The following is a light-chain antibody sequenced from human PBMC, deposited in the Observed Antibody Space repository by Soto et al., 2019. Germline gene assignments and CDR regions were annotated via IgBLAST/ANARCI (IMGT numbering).Light chain of an antibody. J-gene: IGKJ4*01. CDR3: QQYGSSPLT. V-gene: IGKV3D-20*01. CDR1: QTVSSSY. Sequence: EIVLTQSPDTLSLSPGERATLSCRASQTVSSSYLAWYQQKPGLAPRLLIYDASSRATGIPDRFSGSGSGTDFTLTISRLEPEDFAVYYCQQYGSSPLTFGGGTKVDIK. CDR2: DAS.